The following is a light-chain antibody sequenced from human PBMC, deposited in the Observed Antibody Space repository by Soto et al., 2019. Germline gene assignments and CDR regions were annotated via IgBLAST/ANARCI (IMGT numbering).Light chain of an antibody. CDR1: QSISSY. V-gene: IGKV1-39*01. Sequence: DIQMTQSPSSLSAAVGDGVTITSRASQSISSYLNWYQQKPGKAPKLLIYAASSLQSGVPSRFSGSGSGTDFTLTISSLQPDDFVTYYCQQLKSSPFTFGPGTKVDIK. CDR2: AAS. J-gene: IGKJ3*01. CDR3: QQLKSSPFT.